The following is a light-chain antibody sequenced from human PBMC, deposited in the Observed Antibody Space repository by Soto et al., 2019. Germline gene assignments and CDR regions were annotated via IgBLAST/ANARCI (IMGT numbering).Light chain of an antibody. V-gene: IGKV3-15*01. CDR3: QQYKNWPKT. CDR2: AGS. J-gene: IGKJ1*01. Sequence: EIVMTQSPVTLSVSPGERVSLSCRGSQSVDSYLAWHQQKPGQASRLLIYAGSTRATGIPGRCSGSGSGTEFTLTISSLQSEDFAVYYCQQYKNWPKTVGQGTKVEIK. CDR1: QSVDSY.